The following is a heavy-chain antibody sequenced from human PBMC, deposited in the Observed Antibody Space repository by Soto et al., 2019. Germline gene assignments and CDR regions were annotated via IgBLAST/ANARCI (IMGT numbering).Heavy chain of an antibody. Sequence: SETLSLTCTVSGGSISSGGYYWSWIRQHPGKGLEWIGYIYYSGSTYYNPSLKSRVTISVDTSKNQFSLKLSSVTAADTAVYYCARWGGSSSYYYYYYMDVWGKGTTVTVSS. D-gene: IGHD6-6*01. CDR3: ARWGGSSSYYYYYYMDV. CDR2: IYYSGST. J-gene: IGHJ6*03. V-gene: IGHV4-31*03. CDR1: GGSISSGGYY.